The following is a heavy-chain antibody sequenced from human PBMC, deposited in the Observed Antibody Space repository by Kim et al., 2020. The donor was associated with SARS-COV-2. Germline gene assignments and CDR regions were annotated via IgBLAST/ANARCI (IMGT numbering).Heavy chain of an antibody. CDR3: AREGVKLWLVRGHFDY. J-gene: IGHJ4*02. V-gene: IGHV6-1*01. CDR2: TYYRSKWYN. Sequence: SQTLSLTCAISGDSVSSNSAAWNWIRQSPSRGLEWLGRTYYRSKWYNDYAVSVKSRITINPDTSKNQFSLQLNSVTPEDTAVYYCAREGVKLWLVRGHFDYWGQGTLVTVSS. CDR1: GDSVSSNSAA. D-gene: IGHD6-19*01.